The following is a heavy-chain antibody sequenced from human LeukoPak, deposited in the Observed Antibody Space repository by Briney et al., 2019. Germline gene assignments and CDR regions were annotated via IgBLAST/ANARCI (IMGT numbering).Heavy chain of an antibody. Sequence: GGSLRLSCAASGFTFDDYAMHWVRQAPGKGLEWVSLISGDGGSTYYADSVKGRFTISRDNSKNSLYLQMNSLRTEDTALYYCAKDMYYYDSSGYYYDQGSDYWGQGTLVTVSS. CDR2: ISGDGGST. V-gene: IGHV3-43*02. D-gene: IGHD3-22*01. CDR1: GFTFDDYA. J-gene: IGHJ4*02. CDR3: AKDMYYYDSSGYYYDQGSDY.